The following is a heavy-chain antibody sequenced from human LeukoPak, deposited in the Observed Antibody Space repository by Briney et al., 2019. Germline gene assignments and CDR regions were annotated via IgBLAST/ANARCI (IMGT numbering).Heavy chain of an antibody. V-gene: IGHV3-74*01. Sequence: GGALRLSCGAPGFTFSFHWMHWGRQVPGKGVGWVSRIDGGGSSTSYADSVKGRFSISRDNAKSTLYLQMSSLRAEDTAVYYCARGPGSSGGAYVGDYWGPGTLVTVSS. D-gene: IGHD3-22*01. CDR1: GFTFSFHW. CDR2: IDGGGSST. CDR3: ARGPGSSGGAYVGDY. J-gene: IGHJ4*01.